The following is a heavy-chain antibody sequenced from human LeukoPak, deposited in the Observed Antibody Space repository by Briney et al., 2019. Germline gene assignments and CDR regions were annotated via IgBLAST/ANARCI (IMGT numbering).Heavy chain of an antibody. CDR3: AKDLSGYDILTGYYSFDY. D-gene: IGHD3-9*01. CDR1: GFTFSSYA. J-gene: IGHJ4*02. CDR2: ISGSGGST. Sequence: GGSLRLSCAASGFTFSSYAISWVRQAPGKGLESVSAISGSGGSTYYADSVKGRFTISRDNSKNTLYLQMNSLRAEDTAVYYCAKDLSGYDILTGYYSFDYWGQGTLVTVSS. V-gene: IGHV3-23*01.